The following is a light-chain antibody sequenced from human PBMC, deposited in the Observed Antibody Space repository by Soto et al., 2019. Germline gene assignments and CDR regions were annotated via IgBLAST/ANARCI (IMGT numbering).Light chain of an antibody. V-gene: IGKV1-39*01. Sequence: DIQMAQSPSTLSASVGDRVTITCRARQTISIWLAWYQQKLGKAPKLLIYAASTLQSGVPSRFGGSGSGTDFTLTIYSLEPEDFATYYCQQSYSTVSWTFGQGTKVDI. J-gene: IGKJ1*01. CDR3: QQSYSTVSWT. CDR1: QTISIW. CDR2: AAS.